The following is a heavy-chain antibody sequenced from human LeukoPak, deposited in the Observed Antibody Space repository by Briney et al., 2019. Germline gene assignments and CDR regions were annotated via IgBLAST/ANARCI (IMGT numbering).Heavy chain of an antibody. V-gene: IGHV1-2*02. CDR2: VRPYNGDS. D-gene: IGHD2-8*02. CDR1: GYIFTDHIHYY. Sequence: GASVKVSCEASGYIFTDHIHYYINWVRQAPGQGLEWMGWVRPYNGDSHSAQRFQGRVTLTRDTSINTAYMELRSLMSDDTAVYYCVRVSTGWNFDSWGQGSLVTVSS. CDR3: VRVSTGWNFDS. J-gene: IGHJ4*02.